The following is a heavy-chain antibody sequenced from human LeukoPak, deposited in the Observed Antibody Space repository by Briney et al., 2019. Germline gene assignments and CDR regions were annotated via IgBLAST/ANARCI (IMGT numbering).Heavy chain of an antibody. V-gene: IGHV1-69*01. D-gene: IGHD6-13*01. Sequence: SVKVPCKASGGTFSSYAISWVRQVPGQGLEWMGGIIPIFGTANYAQKFQGRVTITADESTSTAYMELSSLRSEDTAVYYCARGLGSSWFNWFDPWGQGTLVTVSS. CDR1: GGTFSSYA. J-gene: IGHJ5*02. CDR3: ARGLGSSWFNWFDP. CDR2: IIPIFGTA.